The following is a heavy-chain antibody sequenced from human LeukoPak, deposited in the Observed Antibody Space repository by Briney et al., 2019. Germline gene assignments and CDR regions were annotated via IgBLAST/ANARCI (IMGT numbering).Heavy chain of an antibody. CDR1: GITFSSYG. CDR2: IWYDGSNK. D-gene: IGHD6-19*01. J-gene: IGHJ4*02. CDR3: ARQNTGWDYFDY. V-gene: IGHV3-33*01. Sequence: GGSLRLSCAASGITFSSYGMHWVRQAPGKGLEWVAVIWYDGSNKYYADSVKGRFTISRDNSKNALYLQMNSLRAEDTAVYYCARQNTGWDYFDYWGQGTLVTVSS.